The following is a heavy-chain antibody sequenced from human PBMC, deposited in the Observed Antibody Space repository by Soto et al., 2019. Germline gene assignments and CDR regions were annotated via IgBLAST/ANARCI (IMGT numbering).Heavy chain of an antibody. Sequence: QVQLQQWGAGLLNPSETLSLTCAVYGGSFSGYYWSWIRQPPGKGLEWIGEINHSGSTNYNPSLKSRVTISVDTSKNQFSLKLSSVTAADTAVYYCARGRNSSSWNYGMDVWGQGTTVTVSS. D-gene: IGHD6-13*01. CDR2: INHSGST. CDR3: ARGRNSSSWNYGMDV. CDR1: GGSFSGYY. J-gene: IGHJ6*02. V-gene: IGHV4-34*01.